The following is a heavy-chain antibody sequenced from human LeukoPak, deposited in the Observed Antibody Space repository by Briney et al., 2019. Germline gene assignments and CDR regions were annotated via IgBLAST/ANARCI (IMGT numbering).Heavy chain of an antibody. D-gene: IGHD3-22*01. J-gene: IGHJ4*02. V-gene: IGHV4-59*08. CDR2: IYYSGST. Sequence: SETLSLTCTVSGGSISSYYWSWIRQPPGKGLEWIGYIYYSGSTNYNPSLKSRVTISVDTSKNQFSLKLSSVTAADTAVYYRARHGSYDSSGYYLGIFDYWGQGTLVTVSS. CDR3: ARHGSYDSSGYYLGIFDY. CDR1: GGSISSYY.